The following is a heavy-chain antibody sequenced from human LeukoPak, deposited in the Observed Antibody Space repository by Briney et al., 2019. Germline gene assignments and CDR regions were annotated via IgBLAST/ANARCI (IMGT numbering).Heavy chain of an antibody. CDR1: GYSISSGYY. CDR2: IYHSGST. D-gene: IGHD3-16*01. J-gene: IGHJ4*02. Sequence: PSETLSLTCTVSGYSISSGYYWGWIRQPPGKGLEWIGSIYHSGSTYYNPSLKSRVTISVDKSKNQFSLKLSSVTAADTAVYYCARDEGEFFDYWGQGTLVTVSS. V-gene: IGHV4-38-2*02. CDR3: ARDEGEFFDY.